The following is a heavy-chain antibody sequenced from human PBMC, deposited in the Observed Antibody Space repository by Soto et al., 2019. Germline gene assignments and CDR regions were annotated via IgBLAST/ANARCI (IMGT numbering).Heavy chain of an antibody. V-gene: IGHV4-39*01. CDR2: IYYSGTT. CDR3: ARHRGYSNFDY. J-gene: IGHJ4*02. CDR1: GASISTGGYY. Sequence: SETLSLTCIVSGASISTGGYYWSWIRQHPGKGLELIGSIYYSGTTYYNPSLKSRVTISVDTSKKQFSLKLSSVTAADTAVFYCARHRGYSNFDYWGQGTLVTVSS. D-gene: IGHD4-4*01.